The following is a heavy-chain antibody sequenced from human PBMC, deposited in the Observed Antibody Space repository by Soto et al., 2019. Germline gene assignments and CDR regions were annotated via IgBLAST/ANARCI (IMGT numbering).Heavy chain of an antibody. CDR1: GGTFSSYA. J-gene: IGHJ4*02. CDR2: IIPIFGTA. Sequence: ASVKVSCKASGGTFSSYAISWVRQAPGQGLEWMGGIIPIFGTASYAQKFQGRVTITADESTSTAYMELSSLRSEDTAVYYCARGGGYYRSFDYWGQGTPVTVSS. D-gene: IGHD5-12*01. CDR3: ARGGGYYRSFDY. V-gene: IGHV1-69*13.